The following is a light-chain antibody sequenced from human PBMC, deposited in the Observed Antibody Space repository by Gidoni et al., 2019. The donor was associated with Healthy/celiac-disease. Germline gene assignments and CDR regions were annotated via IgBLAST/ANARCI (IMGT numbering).Light chain of an antibody. CDR2: GSS. Sequence: EIVMTQSPATLSVSPGERATLSCRASQSVSSNLAWYQQKPGQAPCLLIYGSSTRATGIPARFSCSGSGTEFTFTISSLQSEDFAVYYCQQYNNWPPPWAFGQGTKVEIK. CDR1: QSVSSN. V-gene: IGKV3-15*01. J-gene: IGKJ1*01. CDR3: QQYNNWPPPWA.